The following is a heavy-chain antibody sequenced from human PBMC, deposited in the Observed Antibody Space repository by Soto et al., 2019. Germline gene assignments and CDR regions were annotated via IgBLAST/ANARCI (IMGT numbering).Heavy chain of an antibody. CDR1: GGSFSGYY. Sequence: TSETLFLTCAVYGGSFSGYYWSWIRQPPGKGLEWIGEINHSGSTNYNPSLKSRVTISVDTSKNHFSLKLSSVTAADTAVYYCARGHVGYCSGGSCSYFDYWGQGTLVTVS. V-gene: IGHV4-34*01. CDR3: ARGHVGYCSGGSCSYFDY. J-gene: IGHJ4*02. CDR2: INHSGST. D-gene: IGHD2-15*01.